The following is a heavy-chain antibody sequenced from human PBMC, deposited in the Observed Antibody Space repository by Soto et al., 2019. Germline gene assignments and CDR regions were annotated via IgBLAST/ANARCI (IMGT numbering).Heavy chain of an antibody. CDR2: TYWDDDK. CDR1: GFSLSTSGVG. D-gene: IGHD4-17*01. V-gene: IGHV2-5*02. Sequence: QITLKESGPTLVKPTQTLTLTCTFSGFSLSTSGVGVGWIRQPPGNALEWLARTYWDDDKRYSPSLKSRLTITKDTSKNQVVLTMTNMDPVDTATYYCAHRQRTVYFDYWGQGTLVTVSS. J-gene: IGHJ4*02. CDR3: AHRQRTVYFDY.